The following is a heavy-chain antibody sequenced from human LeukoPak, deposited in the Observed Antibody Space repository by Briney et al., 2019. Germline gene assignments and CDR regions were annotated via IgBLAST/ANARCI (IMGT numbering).Heavy chain of an antibody. V-gene: IGHV3-49*04. Sequence: GGSLRLSCTASGFTFGDYAMSWVRQAPGKGLEWVGFIRSKAYGGKTEYAASVKGRFTISRDAPKIIAYLQMNSLKTEDTAVYYFPRPHLPRIVVVPAAIGELDYWGQGTLVTVSS. D-gene: IGHD2-2*02. CDR2: IRSKAYGGKT. J-gene: IGHJ4*02. CDR3: PRPHLPRIVVVPAAIGELDY. CDR1: GFTFGDYA.